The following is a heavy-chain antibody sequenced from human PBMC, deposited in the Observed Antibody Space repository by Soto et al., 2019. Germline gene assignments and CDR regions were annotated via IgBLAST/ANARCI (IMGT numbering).Heavy chain of an antibody. V-gene: IGHV3-30-3*01. CDR2: ISYDGSNK. Sequence: GGSLRLSCAASGFTFSSYAMHWVRQAPGKGLEWVAVISYDGSNKYYADSVKGRFTISRDNSKNTLYLQMNSLRAEDRAVYYCARERRMEPPPLPTGGMDVWGQGTTVTVSS. J-gene: IGHJ6*02. CDR3: ARERRMEPPPLPTGGMDV. D-gene: IGHD1-1*01. CDR1: GFTFSSYA.